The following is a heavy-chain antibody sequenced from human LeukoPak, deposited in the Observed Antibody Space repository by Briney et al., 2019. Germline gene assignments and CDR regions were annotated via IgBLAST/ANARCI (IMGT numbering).Heavy chain of an antibody. Sequence: PSETLPLTCAVYGGSFSGYYWSWIRQPPGKGLEWIGEINHSGSTNYNPSLKSRVTISVDTSKNQFSLKLSSVTAADTAVYYCARGPYYYGSGSNMDYYYMDVWGKGTTVTVSS. D-gene: IGHD3-10*01. V-gene: IGHV4-34*01. CDR1: GGSFSGYY. CDR2: INHSGST. J-gene: IGHJ6*03. CDR3: ARGPYYYGSGSNMDYYYMDV.